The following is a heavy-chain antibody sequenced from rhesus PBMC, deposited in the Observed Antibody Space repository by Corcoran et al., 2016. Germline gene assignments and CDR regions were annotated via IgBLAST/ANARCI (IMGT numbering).Heavy chain of an antibody. J-gene: IGHJ4*01. CDR2: IRYKGGRN. V-gene: IGHV3-59*01. Sequence: EVQLVESGGGLAKPGGSLRLSCAASGFTFSDHYMHWVRQASGKGLVWVSGIRYKGGRNGDGDAVKGRFTIYRENAKNTLYLQMDSLRAEDTAVYYCAGAGGSGYWGQGVLVTVSS. CDR3: AGAGGSGY. CDR1: GFTFSDHY. D-gene: IGHD5-42*01.